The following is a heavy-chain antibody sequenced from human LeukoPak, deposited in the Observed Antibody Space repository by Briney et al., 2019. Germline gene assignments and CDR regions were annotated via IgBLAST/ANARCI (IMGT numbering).Heavy chain of an antibody. D-gene: IGHD5-12*01. Sequence: ASGNVSCKASGYTFTSYGISWVRQAPGQGLEWMGWISAYNGNTNYAQKLQGRVTMTTDTSTSTAYMELRSLRSDDTAVYYCARDSGYDSRGPLMLFDYWGQGTLVTVSS. V-gene: IGHV1-18*01. CDR1: GYTFTSYG. CDR3: ARDSGYDSRGPLMLFDY. CDR2: ISAYNGNT. J-gene: IGHJ4*02.